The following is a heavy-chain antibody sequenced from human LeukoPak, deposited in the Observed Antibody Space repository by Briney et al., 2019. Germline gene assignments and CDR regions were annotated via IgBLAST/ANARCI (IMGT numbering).Heavy chain of an antibody. CDR3: GRQGYTASYCFRDY. J-gene: IGHJ4*02. V-gene: IGHV4-4*07. CDR2: INTTGTT. Sequence: SETLSLTCTVSSGSINSYYWGWVRQPPGKGLEWLGRINTTGTTQYNPSLKSRVTMSVDTSTNQFSLNLSSMTAADTAVYYCGRQGYTASYCFRDYWSQGTVVAVS. CDR1: SGSINSYY. D-gene: IGHD1-26*01.